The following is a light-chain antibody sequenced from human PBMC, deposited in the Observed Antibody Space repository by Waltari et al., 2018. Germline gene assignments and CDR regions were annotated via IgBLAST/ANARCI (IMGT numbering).Light chain of an antibody. CDR2: WPS. V-gene: IGKV4-1*01. Sequence: DIVMTQSPDSLTVSLGERATINCKYSQSVWSNSNNKNYLNWYQQKPGQPPKLLIYWPSTRESGVPDRFSGSGSGTDFTLTISSLQAEDVAVYYCQQYFDSHAVAFGGGTKVEIK. CDR3: QQYFDSHAVA. J-gene: IGKJ4*01. CDR1: QSVWSNSNNKNY.